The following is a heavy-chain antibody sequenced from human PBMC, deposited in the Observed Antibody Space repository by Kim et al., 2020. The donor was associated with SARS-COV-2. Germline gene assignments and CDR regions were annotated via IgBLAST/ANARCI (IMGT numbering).Heavy chain of an antibody. CDR3: AKDLLSVVRGFKFQH. D-gene: IGHD3-10*01. V-gene: IGHV3-23*01. J-gene: IGHJ1*01. Sequence: ADSVKGRFTIARDNSKSTLYLHKSSLRAEETAVYYCAKDLLSVVRGFKFQHWSQGTLVTVSS.